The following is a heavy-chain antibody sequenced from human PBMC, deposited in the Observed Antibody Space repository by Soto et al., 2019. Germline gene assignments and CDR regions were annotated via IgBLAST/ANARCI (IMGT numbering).Heavy chain of an antibody. CDR2: ISGSGGST. J-gene: IGHJ4*02. D-gene: IGHD3-10*01. Sequence: GGSLRLSCAASGFTFSSYALSWVRQAPGKGLEWVSAISGSGGSTYYADSVKGRFTISRDNSKKTLYLQMNSLRAEDTAVYYWAKGNYSGSGSYYNSPYWGQGTLVTVSS. CDR1: GFTFSSYA. CDR3: AKGNYSGSGSYYNSPY. V-gene: IGHV3-23*01.